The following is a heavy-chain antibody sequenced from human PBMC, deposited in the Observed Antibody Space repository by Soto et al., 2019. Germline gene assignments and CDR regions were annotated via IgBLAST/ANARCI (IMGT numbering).Heavy chain of an antibody. CDR1: GGCISGYC. D-gene: IGHD3-22*01. Sequence: SETRSLTCAVSGGCISGYCCLWNRQPPGKGLESIGYLYYGRSANYNPSLKSRVTLSVDTSTNQCALTLSSMTAADTAVYYCALRSMAVVPEYWGQGTLVTVSS. V-gene: IGHV4-59*01. CDR3: ALRSMAVVPEY. J-gene: IGHJ4*02. CDR2: LYYGRSA.